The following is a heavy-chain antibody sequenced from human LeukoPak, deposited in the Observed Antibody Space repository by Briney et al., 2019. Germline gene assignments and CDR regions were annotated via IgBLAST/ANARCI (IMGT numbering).Heavy chain of an antibody. V-gene: IGHV3-23*01. Sequence: GGSLRLSCAPSGFTFTNYAMSWVRQAPGKGLEWVSSITGSGDSAYYADSVKGRFTISRDNAKNSLSLQMNSLRAEDTAVYYCARGRYSSRSGGYYFDIWGQGTLVTVSS. D-gene: IGHD2-2*01. CDR3: ARGRYSSRSGGYYFDI. CDR2: ITGSGDSA. J-gene: IGHJ4*02. CDR1: GFTFTNYA.